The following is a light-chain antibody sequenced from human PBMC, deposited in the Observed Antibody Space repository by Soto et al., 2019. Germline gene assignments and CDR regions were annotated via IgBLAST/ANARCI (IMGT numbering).Light chain of an antibody. CDR2: DAS. V-gene: IGKV1-5*01. Sequence: IQMTQSPSTVSASVGDRVTITCRASQSISSSLAWYQQKPGKAPKVLIYDASSLDSGVPSRFSGSGYGTEFTLTVSSLQPGDFATYSCQQYESYPYSFGQGTKPEIK. CDR1: QSISSS. J-gene: IGKJ2*01. CDR3: QQYESYPYS.